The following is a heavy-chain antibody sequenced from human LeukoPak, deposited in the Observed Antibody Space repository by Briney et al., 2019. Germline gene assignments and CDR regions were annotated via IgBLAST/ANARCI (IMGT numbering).Heavy chain of an antibody. CDR1: GYTFTGYY. CDR3: ARGRDWGEFLAWFDP. D-gene: IGHD3-3*01. CDR2: TNPDSGGA. J-gene: IGHJ5*02. V-gene: IGHV1-2*02. Sequence: ASVKVSCKASGYTFTGYYIHWVRQAPGQGLEWMGWTNPDSGGASYAQKFQGRVTMTRDTSISTVYMELNWLTSDDTAMYYCARGRDWGEFLAWFDPWGQGTLVTVSS.